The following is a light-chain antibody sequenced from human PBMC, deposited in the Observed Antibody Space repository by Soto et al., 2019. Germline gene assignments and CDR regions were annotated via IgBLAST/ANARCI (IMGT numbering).Light chain of an antibody. CDR3: QQSYSTPRRFT. V-gene: IGKV1-39*01. CDR1: QSTSSY. Sequence: DIQMTQSPSSLSASVGDRVTITCRASQSTSSYLNWYQQKPGKAPKLLIYAASSLQSGVPSRFSGSGSGTDFTLTISSLQPEDFATYYCQQSYSTPRRFTFGPGTKVDIK. CDR2: AAS. J-gene: IGKJ3*01.